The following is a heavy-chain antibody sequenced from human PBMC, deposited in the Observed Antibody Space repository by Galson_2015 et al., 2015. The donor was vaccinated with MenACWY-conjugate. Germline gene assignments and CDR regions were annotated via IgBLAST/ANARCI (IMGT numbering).Heavy chain of an antibody. V-gene: IGHV3-74*01. J-gene: IGHJ4*02. CDR2: IKADGSFS. D-gene: IGHD1-1*01. Sequence: SLRLSCAASGFTFNNYWMHWVRQPPGKGLGWISYIKADGSFSNYADSVKGRFTVSTDNAKNMVYLQMDGLGDEDTAVYFCARDNNWPFDSWGQGTLVTVSS. CDR3: ARDNNWPFDS. CDR1: GFTFNNYW.